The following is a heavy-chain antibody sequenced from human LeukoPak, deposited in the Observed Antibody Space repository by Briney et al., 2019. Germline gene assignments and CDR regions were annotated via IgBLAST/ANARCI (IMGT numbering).Heavy chain of an antibody. D-gene: IGHD3-9*01. CDR1: GYTFTSCG. CDR2: ISAYNGKT. J-gene: IGHJ5*02. CDR3: VRAFRLRYFDWLLEGGNWFEP. V-gene: IGHV1-18*01. Sequence: GASVNVSRKASGYTFTSCGISWVRQAPGQGLEWMGWISAYNGKTNYAQKLQGRVTVTTDTSTSTACMELRSLRSDDTAVYYCVRAFRLRYFDWLLEGGNWFEPWGQGTLVIVSS.